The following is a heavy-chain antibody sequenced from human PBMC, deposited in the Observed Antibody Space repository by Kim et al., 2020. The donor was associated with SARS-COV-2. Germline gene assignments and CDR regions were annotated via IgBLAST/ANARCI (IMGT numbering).Heavy chain of an antibody. J-gene: IGHJ4*02. CDR2: MSYDGIHT. CDR3: AKDLLPIVPTKACDD. Sequence: GGSLRLSCAASGFTFSDYGIHWVRQAPGKGLEWVAGMSYDGIHTYYADSVRGRFTISRDNSKNTLYLQMNTLGAEDTAVYYCAKDLLPIVPTKACDDWGQGTLVTVSS. V-gene: IGHV3-30*18. CDR1: GFTFSDYG. D-gene: IGHD5-12*01.